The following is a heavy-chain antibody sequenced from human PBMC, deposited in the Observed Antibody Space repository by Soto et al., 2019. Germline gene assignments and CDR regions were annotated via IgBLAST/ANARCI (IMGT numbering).Heavy chain of an antibody. CDR3: APKKVDYDSSGYYPP. J-gene: IGHJ4*02. V-gene: IGHV3-23*01. D-gene: IGHD3-22*01. CDR2: ISGSGGST. CDR1: GFTFSSYA. Sequence: GGSLRLSCAASGFTFSSYAMSWVRQAPGKGLEWVSAISGSGGSTYYADSVKGRFTISRDNSKNTLYLQMNSLRAEDTAVYYCAPKKVDYDSSGYYPPWGQGTLVTVSS.